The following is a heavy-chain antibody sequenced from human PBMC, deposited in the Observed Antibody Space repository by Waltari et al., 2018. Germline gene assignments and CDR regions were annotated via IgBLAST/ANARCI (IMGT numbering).Heavy chain of an antibody. CDR2: IHHSGST. CDR1: DYSISTGYY. Sequence: QVQLQESGPGLVTPAETLSLTCAVSDYSISTGYYWGWIRQPPGKGLEWIGSIHHSGSTYDNPSLKSRVTMSVDTSKNHFSLKLSSMTAADTAVYYCARQGRVTSGLESFFDYWGQGTLVTVSS. D-gene: IGHD4-4*01. V-gene: IGHV4-38-2*01. J-gene: IGHJ4*02. CDR3: ARQGRVTSGLESFFDY.